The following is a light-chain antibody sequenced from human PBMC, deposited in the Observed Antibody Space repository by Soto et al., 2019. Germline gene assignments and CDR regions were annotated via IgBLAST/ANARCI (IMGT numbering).Light chain of an antibody. CDR2: AAS. Sequence: DIHMTQSPSSLSAPLGDRVTITCRASQSITGYLNWYQQKPGKAPKLLIYAASSLQSGVPSRFSGSGSGTDFTLTISSLQPEDFATYYCQQSYSTLLTFGGGTKVDIK. J-gene: IGKJ4*01. CDR3: QQSYSTLLT. V-gene: IGKV1-39*01. CDR1: QSITGY.